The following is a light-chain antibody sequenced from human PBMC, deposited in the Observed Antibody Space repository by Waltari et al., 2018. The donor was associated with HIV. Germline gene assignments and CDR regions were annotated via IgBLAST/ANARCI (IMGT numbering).Light chain of an antibody. CDR2: DNN. J-gene: IGLJ2*01. V-gene: IGLV1-51*01. CDR3: GTWDSSLVV. CDR1: SSNIGNNY. Sequence: TISCSGSSSNIGNNYVSWYQQLPGTAPKLLIYDNNKRPSGIPDRFSGSKSGTSATLGITGLQTGDEADYYCGTWDSSLVVFGGGTKLTVL.